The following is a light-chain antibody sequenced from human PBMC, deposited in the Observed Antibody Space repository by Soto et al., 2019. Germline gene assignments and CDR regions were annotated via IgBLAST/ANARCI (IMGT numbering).Light chain of an antibody. CDR2: AAF. CDR1: QGIRSD. Sequence: DLQMTQSPSSLSASVGERATITCRASQGIRSDEGWFQQKPWKAPKRLIYAAFRLQSGVPSRFSGSGAGTEIPLSISSLQPEDFAIYYCLKHSNYPRTFGPGTKVEVK. CDR3: LKHSNYPRT. J-gene: IGKJ1*01. V-gene: IGKV1-17*01.